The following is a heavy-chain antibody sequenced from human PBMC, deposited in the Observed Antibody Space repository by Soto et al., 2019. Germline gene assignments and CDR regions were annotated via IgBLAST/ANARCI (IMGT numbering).Heavy chain of an antibody. J-gene: IGHJ4*02. CDR1: GGSVSSGSYY. CDR3: ARGVAKRPYYYDSSGYYPFDY. D-gene: IGHD3-22*01. V-gene: IGHV4-61*01. CDR2: IYYSGST. Sequence: SETLSLTCTVSGGSVSSGSYYWSWIRQPPGKGLEWIGYIYYSGSTNYNPSLKSRVTISVDTSKNQFSLKLSSVTAADTAVYYCARGVAKRPYYYDSSGYYPFDYWGQGTLVTVSS.